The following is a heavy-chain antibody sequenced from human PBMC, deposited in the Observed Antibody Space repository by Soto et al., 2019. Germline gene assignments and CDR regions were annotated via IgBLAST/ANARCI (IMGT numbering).Heavy chain of an antibody. D-gene: IGHD3-3*01. CDR1: GGTFSSYT. Sequence: GASVKVSCKASGGTFSSYTIRWVRQAPGQGLEWMGRIIPILGIANYAQKFQGRVTITADKSTSTAYMELSSLRSEDTAVYYCARDAIPLQFLEWLDFGGPKPGRNWFDPWGQGTLVTVSS. V-gene: IGHV1-69*04. CDR2: IIPILGIA. CDR3: ARDAIPLQFLEWLDFGGPKPGRNWFDP. J-gene: IGHJ5*02.